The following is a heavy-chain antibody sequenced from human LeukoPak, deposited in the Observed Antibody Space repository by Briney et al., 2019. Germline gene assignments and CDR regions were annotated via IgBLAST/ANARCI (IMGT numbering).Heavy chain of an antibody. Sequence: KPGGSLRLSCAASGFTFSSYSMNWVRQAPGKGLEWVSSISSSSSYIYYADSVKGRFTISRDNAKNSLYLQMNSLRAEDTAVYYCASLAYCSSTSCYGMDVWGQGTTVTVSS. J-gene: IGHJ6*02. CDR1: GFTFSSYS. V-gene: IGHV3-21*01. D-gene: IGHD2-2*01. CDR2: ISSSSSYI. CDR3: ASLAYCSSTSCYGMDV.